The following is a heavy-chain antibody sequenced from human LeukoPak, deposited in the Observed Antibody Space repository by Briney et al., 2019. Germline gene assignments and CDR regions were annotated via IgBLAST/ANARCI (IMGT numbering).Heavy chain of an antibody. D-gene: IGHD3-10*01. Sequence: GGSLRLSCAASGFTFSSYAMSWVRQAPGKGLEWVSGISGSGGNTYYADSVKGRFTISRDNSKNTLYLQMNSLRAEDTAVYYCAKAATKTFGSGSYSADYWGQGTLVTVSS. V-gene: IGHV3-23*01. J-gene: IGHJ4*02. CDR1: GFTFSSYA. CDR2: ISGSGGNT. CDR3: AKAATKTFGSGSYSADY.